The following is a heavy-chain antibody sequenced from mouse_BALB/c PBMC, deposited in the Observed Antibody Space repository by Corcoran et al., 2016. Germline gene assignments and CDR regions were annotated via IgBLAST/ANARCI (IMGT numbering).Heavy chain of an antibody. CDR1: GYTFTSYV. Sequence: IQLQQSGPELVKPAASVKMSCKASGYTFTSYVMHWVKQKPGQGLEWIGYINPYNDGTKYNEKFKGKATLTSDKSSSTAYMELSSLTSEDSAVYYCARLYPGIAMDYWGQGTSVTVSS. CDR2: INPYNDGT. V-gene: IGHV1S136*01. J-gene: IGHJ4*01. CDR3: ARLYPGIAMDY.